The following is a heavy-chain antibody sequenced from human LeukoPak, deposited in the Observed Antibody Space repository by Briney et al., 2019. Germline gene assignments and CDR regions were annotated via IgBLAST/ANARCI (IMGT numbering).Heavy chain of an antibody. CDR3: AAGRRFLEWFSPFDY. D-gene: IGHD3-3*01. CDR2: IKQDGIEK. V-gene: IGHV3-7*01. J-gene: IGHJ4*02. CDR1: GFTFSDYR. Sequence: GGTLRLSCAASGFTFSDYRLSWVRQAQGKGLVWVANIKQDGIEKYYLDSVKGRFTVSRDNAKNSLYLQMDSLRAEDTAVYYCAAGRRFLEWFSPFDYWGQGTLVTVSS.